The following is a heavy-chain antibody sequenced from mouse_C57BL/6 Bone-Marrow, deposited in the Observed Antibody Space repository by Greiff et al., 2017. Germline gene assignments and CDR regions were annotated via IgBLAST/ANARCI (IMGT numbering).Heavy chain of an antibody. CDR3: ARLITAVNYLDY. Sequence: EVKLVESGGGLVQPGGSLSLSCAASGFTFTDYYMSWVRQPPGKALEWLGFIRNKANGYTTEYSASVKGRFTISRDNTQGILYLRMNALGAEDSAAYDCARLITAVNYLDYWGQGTALTVSA. J-gene: IGHJ2*01. CDR1: GFTFTDYY. CDR2: IRNKANGYTT. V-gene: IGHV7-3*01. D-gene: IGHD1-1*01.